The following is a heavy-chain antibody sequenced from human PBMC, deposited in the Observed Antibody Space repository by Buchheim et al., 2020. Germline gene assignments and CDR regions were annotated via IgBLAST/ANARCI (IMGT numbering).Heavy chain of an antibody. D-gene: IGHD2-2*03. CDR1: GGSISSYY. CDR2: IYYSGST. CDR3: ARVNGYGGMDV. J-gene: IGHJ6*02. Sequence: QVHLQESGPGLVKPSETLSLTCTVSGGSISSYYWSWMRQPPGKGLEWIGYIYYSGSTKCNPSLKSRVTISVEMSKNKFSLKLSSVRVADTAVYYCARVNGYGGMDVWGQGTT. V-gene: IGHV4-59*01.